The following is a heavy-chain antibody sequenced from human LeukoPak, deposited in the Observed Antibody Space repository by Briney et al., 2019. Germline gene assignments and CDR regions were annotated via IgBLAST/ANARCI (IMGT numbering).Heavy chain of an antibody. V-gene: IGHV3-23*01. J-gene: IGHJ1*01. CDR3: AKERYYYDSSGCERGIYFQH. CDR2: ISNSGGST. D-gene: IGHD3-22*01. CDR1: GFTFSSYD. Sequence: PGGSLRLSCVASGFTFSSYDMSWARQAPGKGLEWVSIISNSGGSTYYADSVKGRFTISRDNSKNTLYLQMNSLRAEDTAVYYCAKERYYYDSSGCERGIYFQHWGQGTLITVSS.